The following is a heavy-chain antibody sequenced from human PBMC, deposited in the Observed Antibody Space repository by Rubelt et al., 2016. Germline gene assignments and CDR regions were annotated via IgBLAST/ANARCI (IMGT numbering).Heavy chain of an antibody. J-gene: IGHJ4*02. CDR3: ARASVG. V-gene: IGHV3-7*05. D-gene: IGHD6-6*01. CDR1: GFTVSNNY. CDR2: IQPDGSER. Sequence: EVQLVESGGGLIQPGGSLRLSCAASGFTVSNNYISWVRQAPGKGLEWVATIQPDGSERYYVDSVKGRCTHTRDKAKNALYLQRDSLGVEETAVYYWARASVGWGQGTVVTVSS.